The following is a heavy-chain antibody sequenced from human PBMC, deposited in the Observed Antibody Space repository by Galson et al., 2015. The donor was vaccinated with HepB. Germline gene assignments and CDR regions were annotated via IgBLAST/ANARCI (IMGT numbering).Heavy chain of an antibody. CDR3: ARLASAAAGLFDY. CDR1: GSTFINYG. CDR2: LSAYNGHT. Sequence: SVKVSCKASGSTFINYGIAWVRQAPGRRPEWIGWLSAYNGHTNYAEKFQGRVSMTTDTSASTAYMELRSLRSDDTAVYYCARLASAAAGLFDYWGQGTLVTVSS. D-gene: IGHD6-13*01. J-gene: IGHJ4*02. V-gene: IGHV1-18*01.